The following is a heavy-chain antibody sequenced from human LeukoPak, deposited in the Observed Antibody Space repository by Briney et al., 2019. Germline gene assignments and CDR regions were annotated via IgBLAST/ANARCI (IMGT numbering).Heavy chain of an antibody. J-gene: IGHJ4*02. V-gene: IGHV3-21*01. CDR2: ISSSSSSI. CDR3: ARGPSCSSVSCYTTGLFDY. CDR1: GFTFNIYS. D-gene: IGHD2-15*01. Sequence: GGSLRLSCTASGFTFNIYSMSWVRQAPGKGLEWVSSISSSSSSIYYADSLKGQFTISRDNAKNSLYLQMNNLRAEDTAVYYCARGPSCSSVSCYTTGLFDYWRRGTLVTVSS.